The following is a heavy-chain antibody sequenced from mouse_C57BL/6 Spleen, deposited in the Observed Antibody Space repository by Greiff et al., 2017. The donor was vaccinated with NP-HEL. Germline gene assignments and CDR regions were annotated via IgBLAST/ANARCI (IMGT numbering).Heavy chain of an antibody. CDR2: INPNNGGT. Sequence: EVQLQQSGPELVKPGASVKISCKASGYTFTDYYMNWVKQSHGKSLEWIGDINPNNGGTSYNQKFKGKATLTADKSSSTAYMELRSLTSEDSAVYYCARRGAWFAYWGQGTLVTVSA. J-gene: IGHJ3*01. CDR1: GYTFTDYY. V-gene: IGHV1-26*01. CDR3: ARRGAWFAY.